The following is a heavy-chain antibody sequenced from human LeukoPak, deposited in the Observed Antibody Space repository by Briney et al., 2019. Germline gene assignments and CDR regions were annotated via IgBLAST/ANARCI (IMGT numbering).Heavy chain of an antibody. CDR2: ISYDGSNK. Sequence: GGSLRLSCAAPGFIFSSYAMHWVRQAPGKGLEWVAGISYDGSNKYYADSVKGRFTISRDNSKNTLYLQMNSLRAEDTAVYSCARVRGVEGYSFGTHYSFDYWGQGTLVTVST. CDR1: GFIFSSYA. V-gene: IGHV3-30*04. D-gene: IGHD5-18*01. J-gene: IGHJ4*02. CDR3: ARVRGVEGYSFGTHYSFDY.